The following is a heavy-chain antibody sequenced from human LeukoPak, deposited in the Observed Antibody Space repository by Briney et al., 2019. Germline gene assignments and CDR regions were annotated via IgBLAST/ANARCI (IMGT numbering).Heavy chain of an antibody. J-gene: IGHJ6*03. CDR2: IYTSGST. V-gene: IGHV4-61*02. CDR3: ASFYCSGGSCYQYYYYYYMDV. D-gene: IGHD2-15*01. CDR1: GGSISSGSYY. Sequence: SETLSLTCTVSGGSISSGSYYWSWIRQPAGKGLEWIGRIYTSGSTNYNPSLKSRVTISVDTSKNQFSLKLSSVTAGDTAVYYCASFYCSGGSCYQYYYYYYMDVWGKGTTVTISS.